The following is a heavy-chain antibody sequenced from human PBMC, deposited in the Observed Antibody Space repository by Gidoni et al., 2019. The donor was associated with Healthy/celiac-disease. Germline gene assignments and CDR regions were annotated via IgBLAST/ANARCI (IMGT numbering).Heavy chain of an antibody. CDR2: INSDGSST. CDR1: GFTFSSYW. Sequence: EVQLVESGGGLVQPGGSLRLSCAASGFTFSSYWMHWVRQGPGKGLVWVSRINSDGSSTSYADSVKGRFTISRDNAKNTLYLQMNSLRAEDTAVYYCARDSLGCTNGVCWAYYYYGMDVWGQGTTVTVSS. V-gene: IGHV3-74*01. J-gene: IGHJ6*02. CDR3: ARDSLGCTNGVCWAYYYYGMDV. D-gene: IGHD2-8*01.